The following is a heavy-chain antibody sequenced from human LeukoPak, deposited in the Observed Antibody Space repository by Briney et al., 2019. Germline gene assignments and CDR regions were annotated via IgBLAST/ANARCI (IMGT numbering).Heavy chain of an antibody. CDR3: ARDRQGRRLLWFGESPPDY. V-gene: IGHV7-4-1*02. J-gene: IGHJ4*02. Sequence: ASVKVSCKASGYTFTSYAMNWVRQAPGQGLEWMGWINTNTGNPTYAQGFTGRFVFSLDTSVSTAYLQISSLKAEDTAVYYCARDRQGRRLLWFGESPPDYWGQGTLVTVPS. CDR1: GYTFTSYA. CDR2: INTNTGNP. D-gene: IGHD3-10*01.